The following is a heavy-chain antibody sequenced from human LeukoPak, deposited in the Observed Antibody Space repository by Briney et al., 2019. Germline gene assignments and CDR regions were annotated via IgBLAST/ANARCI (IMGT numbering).Heavy chain of an antibody. CDR1: GFNLTNYA. V-gene: IGHV3-21*01. D-gene: IGHD6-19*01. CDR2: ISESSTYI. J-gene: IGHJ4*02. Sequence: GGSLRLSCAASGFNLTNYATHWVRQAPGKGLEWVASISESSTYIYSADSIKGRFTISRDNAKNSLYLQMNSLRVEDTALYYCARAKQWNYYFDYWGQGTLVTVSS. CDR3: ARAKQWNYYFDY.